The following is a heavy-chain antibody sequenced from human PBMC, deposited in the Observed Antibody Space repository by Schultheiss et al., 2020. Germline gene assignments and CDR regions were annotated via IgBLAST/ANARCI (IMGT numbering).Heavy chain of an antibody. J-gene: IGHJ5*02. D-gene: IGHD3-22*01. Sequence: SETLSLTCTVSGGSISSGGYYWGWIRQPPGKGLEWIGSIYYSGSTYYNPSLKSRVTISVDTSKNQFSLKLSSVTAADTAVYYCAAYYYYDSSARWFDPWGQGTLVTVSS. V-gene: IGHV4-39*07. CDR1: GGSISSGGYY. CDR3: AAYYYYDSSARWFDP. CDR2: IYYSGST.